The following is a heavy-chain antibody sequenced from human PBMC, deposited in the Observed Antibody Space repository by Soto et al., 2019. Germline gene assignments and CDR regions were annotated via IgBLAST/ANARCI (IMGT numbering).Heavy chain of an antibody. V-gene: IGHV3-30*03. D-gene: IGHD5-18*01. CDR1: GFTFSSYG. CDR3: VSDRGYGHASVPYS. CDR2: ISYDGGLQ. J-gene: IGHJ4*02. Sequence: QAQLVESGGGVVQPGRSLRLSCAASGFTFSSYGMHWVRQAPGTGLEWVAVISYDGGLQHYADSVKGRFTISRDNSKNMVLLQMISLRAEDTAVYYWVSDRGYGHASVPYSWGQGTLVSVSS.